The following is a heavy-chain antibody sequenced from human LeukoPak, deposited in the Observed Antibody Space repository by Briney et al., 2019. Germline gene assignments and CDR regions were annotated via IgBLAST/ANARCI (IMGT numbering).Heavy chain of an antibody. V-gene: IGHV5-51*01. CDR1: GSIFSPIW. Sequence: GASLQISCKTSGSIFSPIWIGWVRQLPGKGLEWMGIIFPRDSDTRDSRSVRGQVTFSADTSISTAYLQWSSLKASDTAIYYCARQGPSDYWGQGTLVTVSS. CDR3: ARQGPSDY. CDR2: IFPRDSDT. J-gene: IGHJ4*02.